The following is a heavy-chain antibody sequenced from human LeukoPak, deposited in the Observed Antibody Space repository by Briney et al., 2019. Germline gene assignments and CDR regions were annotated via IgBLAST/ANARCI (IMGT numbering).Heavy chain of an antibody. V-gene: IGHV1-46*01. Sequence: GASVKVSCKASGYTFTSHYMHWVRQAPGQGLEGMGIINPSGGSTTYAQKFQGRVTMTRDTSTSTVYMELSSLRSEDTAVYYCARELYCGGDCDYYGMDVWGQGTTVTVSS. J-gene: IGHJ6*02. CDR3: ARELYCGGDCDYYGMDV. CDR1: GYTFTSHY. D-gene: IGHD2-21*02. CDR2: INPSGGST.